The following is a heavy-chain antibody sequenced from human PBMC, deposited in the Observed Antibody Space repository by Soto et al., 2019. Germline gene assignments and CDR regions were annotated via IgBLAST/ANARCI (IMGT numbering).Heavy chain of an antibody. CDR3: ARDYCSGGSCYSAFDY. J-gene: IGHJ4*02. CDR2: IYSGGST. D-gene: IGHD2-15*01. Sequence: GGSLRLSCAASGFTVSSNYMSWVRQAPGKGLEWVSVIYSGGSTYYADSVKGRFTISRDNSKNTLYLQMNSLRAEDTAVYYCARDYCSGGSCYSAFDYWGQGTLVTVS. V-gene: IGHV3-66*01. CDR1: GFTVSSNY.